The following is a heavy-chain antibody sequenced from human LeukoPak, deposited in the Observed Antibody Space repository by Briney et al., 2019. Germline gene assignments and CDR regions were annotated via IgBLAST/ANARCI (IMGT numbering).Heavy chain of an antibody. J-gene: IGHJ4*02. CDR3: AIGIGSGWYPY. CDR1: GYTFTGYY. D-gene: IGHD6-19*01. Sequence: ASVNVSCKASGYTFTGYYMHWLRQAPGQGLEWMGWINPNSGGTNYAQQFQGRVTVTRDTSISTADMELSRLRSDDTVGYCWAIGIGSGWYPYWGKGTLVTVSS. CDR2: INPNSGGT. V-gene: IGHV1-2*02.